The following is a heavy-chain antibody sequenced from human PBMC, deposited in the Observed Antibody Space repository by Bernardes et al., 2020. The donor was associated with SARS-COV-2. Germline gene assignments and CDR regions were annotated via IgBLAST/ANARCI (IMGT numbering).Heavy chain of an antibody. CDR2: ISYDGSNK. Sequence: SLRLSCAASGFTFSSYGMHWVRQAPGKGLEWVAVISYDGSNKYYADSVKGRFTISRDNSKNTLYLQMNSLRAEDTAVYYCAKDFTKYYCSGGSCYSFYYGMDVWGQGTTVTVSS. CDR3: AKDFTKYYCSGGSCYSFYYGMDV. V-gene: IGHV3-30*18. J-gene: IGHJ6*02. CDR1: GFTFSSYG. D-gene: IGHD2-15*01.